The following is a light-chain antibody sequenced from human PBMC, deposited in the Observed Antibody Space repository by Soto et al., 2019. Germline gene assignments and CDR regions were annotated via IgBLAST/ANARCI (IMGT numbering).Light chain of an antibody. J-gene: IGKJ5*01. CDR2: GAS. CDR1: QGISSY. V-gene: IGKV1-9*01. CDR3: QQLNSYPIT. Sequence: DIKLTQSPSSLSASVGDRVTITCRASQGISSYLAWYQQKPGKAPKLLIYGASTLQSGVPSRFSGSGSGTELTLTISSLQPEDFATYYCQQLNSYPITFGQGTRLEIK.